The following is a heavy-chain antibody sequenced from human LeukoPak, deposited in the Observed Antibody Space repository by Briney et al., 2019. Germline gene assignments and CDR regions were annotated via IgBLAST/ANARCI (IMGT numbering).Heavy chain of an antibody. CDR3: ARTLLPATMGAFDI. CDR2: INTSGDT. V-gene: IGHV4-4*07. Sequence: SETLSLTCSVSGSFSTNYFWSWIRQPAGKGLEWIGRINTSGDTNYNPSLKSRVTMSVDTSKKQFSLNLSSMTAADTAVYYCARTLLPATMGAFDIWGQGTMVTVSS. J-gene: IGHJ3*02. D-gene: IGHD2-2*01. CDR1: GSFSTNYF.